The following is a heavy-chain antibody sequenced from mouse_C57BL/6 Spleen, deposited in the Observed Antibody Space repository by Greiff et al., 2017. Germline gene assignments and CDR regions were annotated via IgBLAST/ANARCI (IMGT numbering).Heavy chain of an antibody. CDR3: ARETTVVEGVYFDY. D-gene: IGHD1-1*01. CDR1: GFTFSDYY. Sequence: DVKLVESEGGLVQPGSSMKLSCTASGFTFSDYYMAWVRQVPEKGLEWVANINYDGSSTYYLDSLKSRFIISRDNAKNILYLQMSSLKSEDTATYYCARETTVVEGVYFDYWGQGTTLTVSS. V-gene: IGHV5-16*01. CDR2: INYDGSST. J-gene: IGHJ2*01.